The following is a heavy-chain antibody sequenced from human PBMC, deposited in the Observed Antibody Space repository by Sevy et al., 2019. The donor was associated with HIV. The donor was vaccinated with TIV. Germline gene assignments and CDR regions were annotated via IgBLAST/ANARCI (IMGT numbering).Heavy chain of an antibody. CDR3: VRAGDIVEVVAHYGMDV. CDR2: IWYDRINK. D-gene: IGHD2-15*01. J-gene: IGHJ6*02. V-gene: IGHV3-33*01. CDR1: GFTFSSYG. Sequence: GGSLRLSCAASGFTFSSYGMHRVRQAPSKGLEWVAVIWYDRINKYYGDSVKGRFTISRDNSKNTVYLQMNSLRAEDTAVYYCVRAGDIVEVVAHYGMDVWGQGTTVTVSS.